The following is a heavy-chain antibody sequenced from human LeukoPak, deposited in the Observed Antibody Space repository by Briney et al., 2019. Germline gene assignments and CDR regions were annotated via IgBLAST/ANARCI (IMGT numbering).Heavy chain of an antibody. CDR1: GGSISSLNL. J-gene: IGHJ4*02. CDR3: AGLEGRYSTDWFYFFDY. Sequence: GTLSLTCLVSGGSISSLNLWSWLRQPPGKGLEWIGEMYLGGTTNFNPSLKSRVTILIDKSKNQLSLQLTSVTAADTAVYYCAGLEGRYSTDWFYFFDYWGQGALVTVSS. CDR2: MYLGGTT. D-gene: IGHD6-19*01. V-gene: IGHV4-4*02.